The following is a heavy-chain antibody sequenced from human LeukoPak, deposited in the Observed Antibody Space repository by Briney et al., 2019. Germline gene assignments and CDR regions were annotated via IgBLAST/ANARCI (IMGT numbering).Heavy chain of an antibody. CDR1: GFTFSNYW. CDR2: INRDRSTT. CDR3: ARDKKSGESSEIDY. D-gene: IGHD3-10*01. J-gene: IGHJ4*02. V-gene: IGHV3-74*03. Sequence: LTGGSLRLSCAASGFTFSNYWVHWVRQAPGKGLVWVSRINRDRSTTKYADSVKGRFTVSRDNAKNTLNLQMNSLRAEDTAVYYCARDKKSGESSEIDYWGQGTLVTVSS.